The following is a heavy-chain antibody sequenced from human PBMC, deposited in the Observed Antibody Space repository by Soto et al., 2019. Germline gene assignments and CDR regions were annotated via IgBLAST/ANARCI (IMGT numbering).Heavy chain of an antibody. CDR3: ARDSYDYSNYFDP. CDR2: IYYSGST. J-gene: IGHJ5*02. V-gene: IGHV4-31*03. CDR1: GGSISSGGYY. D-gene: IGHD4-4*01. Sequence: SETLSLTCTVSGGSISSGGYYWSWIRQHPGKGLEWIGYIYYSGSTYYNPSLKSRVTISVDTSKNQFSLKLSSVTAADTAVYYCARDSYDYSNYFDPWGQGTLVTVSS.